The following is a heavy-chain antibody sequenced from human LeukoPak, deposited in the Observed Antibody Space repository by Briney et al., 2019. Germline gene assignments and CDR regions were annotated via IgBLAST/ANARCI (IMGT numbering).Heavy chain of an antibody. CDR3: ARLTRLSTSPDRYYLDY. V-gene: IGHV4-4*09. Sequence: NPSETLSLTCAVYGGSFSGYYWSWIRQPPGKGLEWIGYIYTSGGTNYIPSLKGRVTISIDTSKNQFSLKLSSVTAADSAVYYCARLTRLSTSPDRYYLDYWGQGTLVTVSS. D-gene: IGHD6-6*01. J-gene: IGHJ4*02. CDR2: IYTSGGT. CDR1: GGSFSGYY.